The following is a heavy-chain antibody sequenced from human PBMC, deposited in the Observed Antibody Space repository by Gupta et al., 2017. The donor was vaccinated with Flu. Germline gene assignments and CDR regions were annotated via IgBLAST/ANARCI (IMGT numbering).Heavy chain of an antibody. CDR3: ARSPRGSSSSFDY. D-gene: IGHD6-6*01. CDR2: ISSSSSYI. J-gene: IGHJ4*02. Sequence: EVQLVESGGGLVKPGGSLRLSCAASGFTFSSYSMNWVRQAPGKGLEWVSSISSSSSYIYYADSVKGRFTISRDNAKNSLYLQMNSLRAEDTAVYYCARSPRGSSSSFDYWGQGTLVTVSS. V-gene: IGHV3-21*01. CDR1: GFTFSSYS.